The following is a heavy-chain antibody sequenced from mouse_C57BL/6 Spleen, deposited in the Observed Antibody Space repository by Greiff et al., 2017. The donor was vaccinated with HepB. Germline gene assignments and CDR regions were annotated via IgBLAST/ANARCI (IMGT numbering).Heavy chain of an antibody. Sequence: QVQLKQPGAELVMPGASVKLSCKASGYTFTSYWMHWVKQRPGQGLEWIGNVDPSDSDTNYNQKFKGKSTFTVDESSSTADMQLSSLTSEDSAGYCCESACGGYAMDYWGQGTTVIVSS. J-gene: IGHJ4*01. V-gene: IGHV1-69*01. CDR3: ESACGGYAMDY. CDR2: VDPSDSDT. CDR1: GYTFTSYW. D-gene: IGHD1-1*02.